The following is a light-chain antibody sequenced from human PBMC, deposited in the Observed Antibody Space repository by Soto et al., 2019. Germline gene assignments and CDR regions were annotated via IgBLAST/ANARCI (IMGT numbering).Light chain of an antibody. V-gene: IGKV3-20*01. Sequence: EIVLTQSPGSLSLSPGERATLSCRASQSVDSTFFAWYQKKPGQAPMLLMYGVSKRATSIPDRFSGSGSWTDFTLTISRLEPEDFAVYDCQQYMSSVTFGQGTRVEI. CDR2: GVS. CDR1: QSVDSTF. J-gene: IGKJ1*01. CDR3: QQYMSSVT.